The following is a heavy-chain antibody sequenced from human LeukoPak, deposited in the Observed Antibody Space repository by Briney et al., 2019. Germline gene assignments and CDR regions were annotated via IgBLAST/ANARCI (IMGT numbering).Heavy chain of an antibody. V-gene: IGHV4-34*01. J-gene: IGHJ4*02. CDR3: ARVIGSDTRDYYLGY. CDR1: GGSFSDYY. Sequence: SETLSLTCAVYGGSFSDYYWSWIRQSQGKGLEWIGEIKSTGTTNWIGETKHSESTNYNPSLKSRVTISADTSKNQFSLKLTSVTAADTAVYYCARVIGSDTRDYYLGYWGQGTLVTVYS. CDR2: TKHSEST. D-gene: IGHD2-2*01.